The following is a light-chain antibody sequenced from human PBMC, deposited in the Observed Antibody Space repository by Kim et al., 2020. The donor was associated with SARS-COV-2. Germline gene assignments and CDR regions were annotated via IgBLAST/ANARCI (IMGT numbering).Light chain of an antibody. CDR3: QHYVSSAET. V-gene: IGKV3-20*01. Sequence: EIVLTQSPGTLSLSPGERATLSCRASQSVGGNYLAWYQQKPGQAPRLLIYGTSTRATGIPGRFSGSGSGTDFTLTISRLEPEDFAVYYCQHYVSSAETFGQGTELEI. J-gene: IGKJ2*01. CDR1: QSVGGNY. CDR2: GTS.